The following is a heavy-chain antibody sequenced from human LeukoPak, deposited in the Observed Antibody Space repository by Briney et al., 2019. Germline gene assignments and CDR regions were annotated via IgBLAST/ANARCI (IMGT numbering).Heavy chain of an antibody. D-gene: IGHD6-13*01. CDR2: ISSSSSYI. V-gene: IGHV3-21*01. J-gene: IGHJ3*02. CDR3: AKLAAAAPRSTFDI. Sequence: GGSLRLSCAASGFTFSSYSMNWVRQAPGKGLEWVSSISSSSSYIYFADSVKGRFTISRDNAKNSVYLQMNSLRAEDRAVYYCAKLAAAAPRSTFDIWGQGTMVTVSS. CDR1: GFTFSSYS.